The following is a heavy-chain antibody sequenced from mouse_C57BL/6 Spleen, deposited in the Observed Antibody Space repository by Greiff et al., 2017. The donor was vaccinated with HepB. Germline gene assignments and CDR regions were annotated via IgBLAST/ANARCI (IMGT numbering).Heavy chain of an antibody. CDR1: GYAFSSYW. D-gene: IGHD1-2*01. CDR3: ARSRLITTAPDFDV. J-gene: IGHJ1*03. V-gene: IGHV1-80*01. Sequence: VHLVESGAELVKPGASVKISCKASGYAFSSYWMNWVKQRPGKGLEWIGQIYPGDGDTNYNGKFKGKATLTADKSSSTAYMQLSSLTSEDSAVYFCARSRLITTAPDFDVWGTGTTVTVSS. CDR2: IYPGDGDT.